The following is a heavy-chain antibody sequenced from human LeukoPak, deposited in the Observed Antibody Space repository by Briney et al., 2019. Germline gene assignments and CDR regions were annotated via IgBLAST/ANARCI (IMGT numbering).Heavy chain of an antibody. CDR2: INPNSGGT. CDR3: ARDWSSGWYNYFDY. Sequence: ASVKVSCKASGYTFTGYYMHWVRQAPGQGLEWMRWINPNSGGTNYAQKFQGRVTMTRDTSISTAYMELSRLRSDDTAVYYCARDWSSGWYNYFDYWGQGTLVTVSS. J-gene: IGHJ4*02. CDR1: GYTFTGYY. V-gene: IGHV1-2*02. D-gene: IGHD6-19*01.